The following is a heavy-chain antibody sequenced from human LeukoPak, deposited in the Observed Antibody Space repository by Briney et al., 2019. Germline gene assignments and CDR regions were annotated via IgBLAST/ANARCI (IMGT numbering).Heavy chain of an antibody. CDR2: IKNKIDGGTT. J-gene: IGHJ4*02. Sequence: PGGSLRLSCAGSGFTFSQDWMSWVRQVPGKGLEWLGLIKNKIDGGTTDYAVTVKGRFTISRDDSKNTLYLQMKSLKTGDTAVYYCSKYNPYDALDYWGQGTLVTVSS. D-gene: IGHD1-1*01. CDR1: GFTFSQDW. V-gene: IGHV3-15*01. CDR3: SKYNPYDALDY.